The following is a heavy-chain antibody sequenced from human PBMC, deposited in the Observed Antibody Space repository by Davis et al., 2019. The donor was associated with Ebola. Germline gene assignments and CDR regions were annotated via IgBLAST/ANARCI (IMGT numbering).Heavy chain of an antibody. D-gene: IGHD6-6*01. CDR2: IKQDGSEK. J-gene: IGHJ4*02. CDR1: GFTFSSYW. V-gene: IGHV3-7*01. CDR3: ATEYSSIY. Sequence: GESLKISCAASGFTFSSYWMSWVRQAPGKGLEWVANIKQDGSEKYYVDSVKGRFTISRDNAKNSLYLQMNSLRAEDTAVYYCATEYSSIYWGQGTLVTVSS.